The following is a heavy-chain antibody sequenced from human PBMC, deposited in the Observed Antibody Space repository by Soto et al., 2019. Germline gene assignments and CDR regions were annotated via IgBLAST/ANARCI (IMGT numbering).Heavy chain of an antibody. CDR1: GFTFSFYG. V-gene: IGHV3-21*01. D-gene: IGHD3-10*01. J-gene: IGHJ5*02. CDR2: ISSSSSYI. CDR3: ASGYYYGSGRGDENWFDP. Sequence: VQLVESGGGLVQPGRSLRLSCAASGFTFSFYGMHWVRQAPGKGLEWVSSISSSSSYIYYADSVKGRFTISRDNAKNSLYLQMNSLRAEDTAVYYCASGYYYGSGRGDENWFDPWGQGTLVTVSS.